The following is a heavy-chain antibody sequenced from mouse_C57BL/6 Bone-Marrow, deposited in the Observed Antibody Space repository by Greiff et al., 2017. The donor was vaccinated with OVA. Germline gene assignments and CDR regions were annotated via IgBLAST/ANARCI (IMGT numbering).Heavy chain of an antibody. Sequence: VQLQESGAELARPGASVKLSCKASGYTFTSYGISWVKQRTGQGLEWIGEIYPRSGNTYYNEKFKGKATLTADKSSSTAYMELRSLTSEDSAVYFCARSAGSSAMDYWGQGTSVTVSS. J-gene: IGHJ4*01. CDR3: ARSAGSSAMDY. D-gene: IGHD1-1*01. CDR2: IYPRSGNT. V-gene: IGHV1-81*01. CDR1: GYTFTSYG.